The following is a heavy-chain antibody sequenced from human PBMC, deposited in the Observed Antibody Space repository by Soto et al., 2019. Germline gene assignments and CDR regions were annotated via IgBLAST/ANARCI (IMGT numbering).Heavy chain of an antibody. Sequence: GGSLRLSCVTSGFTFSRNTMNWVRQAPGKGLEWVASITSSGSYVYYADSVKGRFSASRDNAKNSLSLQMDSLRPDDTAVYYCARVGYCSGATCWYNFDSWGQGTLVTVSS. V-gene: IGHV3-21*04. J-gene: IGHJ4*02. CDR1: GFTFSRNT. CDR3: ARVGYCSGATCWYNFDS. CDR2: ITSSGSYV. D-gene: IGHD2-15*01.